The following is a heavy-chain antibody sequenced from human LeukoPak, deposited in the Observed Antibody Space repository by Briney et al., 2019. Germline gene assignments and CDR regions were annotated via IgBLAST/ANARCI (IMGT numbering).Heavy chain of an antibody. CDR1: GFTFSSYE. CDR2: IYYSGGT. CDR3: ARITMIVVVIS. Sequence: PGGSLRLSCAASGFTFSSYEMNWIRQPPGKGLEWIGSIYYSGGTYYNPSLKSRVTISVDTSKNQFSLKLSSVTAADTAVYYCARITMIVVVISWGQGTLVTVSS. V-gene: IGHV4-39*07. J-gene: IGHJ4*02. D-gene: IGHD3-22*01.